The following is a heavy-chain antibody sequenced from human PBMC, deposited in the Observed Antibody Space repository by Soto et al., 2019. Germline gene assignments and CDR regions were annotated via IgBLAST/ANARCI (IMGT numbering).Heavy chain of an antibody. CDR1: GYFIGAGGYY. CDR3: ARMYSTGSGSFHP. Sequence: SETLSLTCFVSGYFIGAGGYYWSWIRHHPGKGLEWIGSFYSSGSIIYNPSLRSRVSISGDMSTNQFSMSLTSVTAADTARYYCARMYSTGSGSFHPWGQGTLVTVSS. CDR2: FYSSGSI. J-gene: IGHJ5*02. V-gene: IGHV4-31*02. D-gene: IGHD6-19*01.